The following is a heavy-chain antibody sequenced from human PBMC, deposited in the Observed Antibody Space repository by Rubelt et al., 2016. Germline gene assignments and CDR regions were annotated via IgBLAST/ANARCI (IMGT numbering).Heavy chain of an antibody. CDR3: ARDGRYSYGYEED. V-gene: IGHV3-33*01. CDR1: GFTFSSYG. Sequence: QVQLVESGGGVVQPGRSLRLSCAASGFTFSSYGMHWVRQAPGKGLEWVAVIWYDGSNKYYADSVKGRFTISRDNSKNTLYLQMNSLRAEDTAVYYCARDGRYSYGYEEDWGQGTLVTVSS. J-gene: IGHJ4*02. CDR2: IWYDGSNK. D-gene: IGHD5-18*01.